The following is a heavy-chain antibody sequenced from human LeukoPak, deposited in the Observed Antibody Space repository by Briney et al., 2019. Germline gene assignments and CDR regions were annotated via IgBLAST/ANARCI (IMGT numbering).Heavy chain of an antibody. J-gene: IGHJ6*03. CDR1: GFTFSSYS. CDR2: ISSSSSYI. CDR3: ARNRDGSYSSLYYMDV. V-gene: IGHV3-21*01. Sequence: GGSLRLSCAASGFTFSSYSMNWVRQAPGKGLEWVSPISSSSSYIYYADSVKGRFTISRDNAKNSLYLQMNSLRAEDTAVYYCARNRDGSYSSLYYMDVWGKGTTVTISS. D-gene: IGHD1-26*01.